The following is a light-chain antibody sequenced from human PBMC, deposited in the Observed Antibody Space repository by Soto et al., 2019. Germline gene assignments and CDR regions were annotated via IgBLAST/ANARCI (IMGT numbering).Light chain of an antibody. Sequence: DIVMTQSPDSLAVSLGERATINCTSSQSILYDSNTKNYLAWYQQTPGQPPKLLIYWASTRESGVPDRFSGSGSGTDFTLTISSLQAEDLAVYYCQQYYSTPYTFGQGTKVEIK. V-gene: IGKV4-1*01. J-gene: IGKJ2*01. CDR3: QQYYSTPYT. CDR2: WAS. CDR1: QSILYDSNTKNY.